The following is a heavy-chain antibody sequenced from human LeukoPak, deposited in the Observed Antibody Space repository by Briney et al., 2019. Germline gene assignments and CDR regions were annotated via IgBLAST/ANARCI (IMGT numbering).Heavy chain of an antibody. Sequence: GGSLRLSCAASGFTFSTYGMHWVRQAPGKGLESVAVIWYDGSNKYHADSVKGRFAISRDNSKNTLYLQMNSLRVEDTAVYYCAKGDSGSYGALDIWGQGTMVTVSS. D-gene: IGHD1-26*01. V-gene: IGHV3-33*06. J-gene: IGHJ3*02. CDR3: AKGDSGSYGALDI. CDR2: IWYDGSNK. CDR1: GFTFSTYG.